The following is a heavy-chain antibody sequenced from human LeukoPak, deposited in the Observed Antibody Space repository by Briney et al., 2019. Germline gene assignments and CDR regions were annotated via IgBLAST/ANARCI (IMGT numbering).Heavy chain of an antibody. CDR2: ISWNSGSI. V-gene: IGHV3-9*01. CDR3: AKGRYGSGSYGYFDY. CDR1: GFTFDDYA. D-gene: IGHD3-10*01. J-gene: IGHJ4*02. Sequence: GGSLRLSCAASGFTFDDYAMHWVRQAPGKGLEWVSGISWNSGSIGYADSVKGRFTISRDNAKNSLYLQMNSLRAEDTALYYCAKGRYGSGSYGYFDYWGQGTLVTVSS.